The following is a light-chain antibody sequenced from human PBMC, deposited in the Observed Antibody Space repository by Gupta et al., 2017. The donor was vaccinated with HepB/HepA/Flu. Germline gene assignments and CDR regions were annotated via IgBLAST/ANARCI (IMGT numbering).Light chain of an antibody. CDR1: SSDVGSYNY. Sequence: QSALTHPPSASGSPGQSVTISCTGTSSDVGSYNYVSWYQQHPGKAPKLMIFGVSERPSGVPDRFSGSKSGNTASLTVSGLQAEDEADYYCSSYAGSKNVVFGGGTKLTVL. V-gene: IGLV2-8*01. J-gene: IGLJ2*01. CDR2: GVS. CDR3: SSYAGSKNVV.